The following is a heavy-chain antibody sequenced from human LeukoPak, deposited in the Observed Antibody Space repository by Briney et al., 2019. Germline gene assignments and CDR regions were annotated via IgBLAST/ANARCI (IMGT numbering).Heavy chain of an antibody. J-gene: IGHJ6*02. CDR2: ISSSSSYI. V-gene: IGHV3-21*01. D-gene: IGHD2-2*01. Sequence: PGGSLRLSCAASGFTFSTYSMNWVRQAPGKGLEWVSSISSSSSYIYYADSVKGRFTISRDNAKNSLYLQMNSLRAEDTAVYYCARDGSYCSSTSCYRLYYYYGMDVWGQGTTVTVSS. CDR3: ARDGSYCSSTSCYRLYYYYGMDV. CDR1: GFTFSTYS.